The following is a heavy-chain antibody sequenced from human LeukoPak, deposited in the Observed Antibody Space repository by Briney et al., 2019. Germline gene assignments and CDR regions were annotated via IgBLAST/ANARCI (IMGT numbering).Heavy chain of an antibody. J-gene: IGHJ4*02. CDR3: ARDCSSTSCYGGGN. Sequence: GGPLRLSCAASGFTVSSSYMSWVRQAPGKGLEWVSVIYNDGNTYYADSVKGRFTISRDNAKNSLYLQMNSLRAEDKAVYYCARDCSSTSCYGGGNWGQGTLVTVSS. CDR1: GFTVSSSY. V-gene: IGHV3-53*01. CDR2: IYNDGNT. D-gene: IGHD2-2*01.